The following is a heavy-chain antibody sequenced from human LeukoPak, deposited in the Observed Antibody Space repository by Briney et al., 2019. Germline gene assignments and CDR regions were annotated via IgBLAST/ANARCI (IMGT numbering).Heavy chain of an antibody. J-gene: IGHJ4*02. CDR3: ARDFVVLRYFDWSSEASYYFDY. CDR2: INPNSGGT. CDR1: GYTFTGYY. D-gene: IGHD3-9*01. V-gene: IGHV1-2*02. Sequence: GASVKVSCKASGYTFTGYYMHWVRQAPGQGLEWMGWINPNSGGTNYAQKFQGRVTMTRDTSISTAYMELSRLRSDDTAVYYCARDFVVLRYFDWSSEASYYFDYWGQGTLVTVSS.